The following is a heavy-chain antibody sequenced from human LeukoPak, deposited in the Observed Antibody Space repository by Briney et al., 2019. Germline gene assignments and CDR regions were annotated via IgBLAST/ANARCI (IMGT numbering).Heavy chain of an antibody. D-gene: IGHD2-2*01. Sequence: ASVKVSCKASGYTFTSYDINWVRQATGQGLEWMGWMNPNSGNTGYAQKFQGRVTMTRNTSISTAYMELSSLRSEDTTVYYCARDFPRSTSCLGYWGQGTLVTVSS. J-gene: IGHJ4*02. CDR1: GYTFTSYD. CDR2: MNPNSGNT. V-gene: IGHV1-8*01. CDR3: ARDFPRSTSCLGY.